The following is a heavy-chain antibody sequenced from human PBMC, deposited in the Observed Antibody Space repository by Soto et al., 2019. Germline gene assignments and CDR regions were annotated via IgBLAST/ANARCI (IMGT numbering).Heavy chain of an antibody. D-gene: IGHD6-13*01. CDR3: ARSLWQQPEFDL. CDR1: GYTFTGYY. J-gene: IGHJ2*01. V-gene: IGHV1-46*01. Sequence: ASVKVSCKASGYTFTGYYMHWVRQAPGQGLEWMGWINPNSGSTSYAQKFQGRVTMTRDTSTSTVYMELSSLRSEDTAVYYCARSLWQQPEFDLWGRGTLVTVSS. CDR2: INPNSGST.